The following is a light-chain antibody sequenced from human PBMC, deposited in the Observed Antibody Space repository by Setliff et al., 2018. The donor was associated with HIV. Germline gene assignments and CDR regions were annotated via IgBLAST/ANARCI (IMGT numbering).Light chain of an antibody. CDR1: SSDVGGYNY. CDR3: SSYTSSSLYV. V-gene: IGLV2-14*01. CDR2: EVS. Sequence: ALTQPASVSGSPGQSITISCTGNSSDVGGYNYVSWYQHNPGKAPKLMICEVSNRPSGVSNRFSGSKSGNTASLTISGLQADDEADYYCSSYTSSSLYVFGTGTKVTVL. J-gene: IGLJ1*01.